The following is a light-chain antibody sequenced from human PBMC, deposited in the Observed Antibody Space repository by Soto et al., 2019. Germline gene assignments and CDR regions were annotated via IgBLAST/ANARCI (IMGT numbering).Light chain of an antibody. CDR2: AAS. Sequence: DIQMTQSPSSLSASVGDRVTIICRASQAIRNYLGWFQQKPGKAPKRLIYAASSLESGVPSRFSGSGSGTEFTLTISSLQPEDFASYYCLQHNSFPYSFGQGTELETK. CDR1: QAIRNY. CDR3: LQHNSFPYS. V-gene: IGKV1-17*01. J-gene: IGKJ2*03.